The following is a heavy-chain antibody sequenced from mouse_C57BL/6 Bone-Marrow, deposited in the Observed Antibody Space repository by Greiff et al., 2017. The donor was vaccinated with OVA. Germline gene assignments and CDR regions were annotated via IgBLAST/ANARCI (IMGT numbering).Heavy chain of an antibody. J-gene: IGHJ2*01. V-gene: IGHV1-63*01. Sequence: VKLQESGAELVRPGTSVKMSCKASGYTFTNYWIGWAKQRPGHGLEWIGDIYPGGGYTNYNEKFKGKATLTADKSSSTAYMQFSSLTSEDSAIYYCARENYGSSYYFDYWGQGTTLTVSS. D-gene: IGHD1-1*01. CDR3: ARENYGSSYYFDY. CDR1: GYTFTNYW. CDR2: IYPGGGYT.